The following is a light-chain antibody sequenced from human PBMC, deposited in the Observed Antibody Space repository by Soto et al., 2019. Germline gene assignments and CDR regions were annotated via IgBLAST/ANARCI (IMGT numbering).Light chain of an antibody. CDR3: AAWDDSLNGVV. J-gene: IGLJ2*01. V-gene: IGLV1-44*01. CDR1: SSNIGSNT. CDR2: SNN. Sequence: QSVLTQPPSASGTPGQRVTISCSGRSSNIGSNTVNWYQQLPGTAPKLLIYSNNQRPSGVPDRFSGSKSGTSASLAISGLQAEDEADSYCAAWDDSLNGVVFGGGTKVTVL.